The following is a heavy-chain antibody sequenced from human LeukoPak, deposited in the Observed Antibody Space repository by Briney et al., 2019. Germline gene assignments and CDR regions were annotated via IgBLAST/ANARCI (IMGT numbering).Heavy chain of an antibody. J-gene: IGHJ4*02. D-gene: IGHD4-23*01. CDR1: GFTFSDYA. Sequence: GGSLRLSCAASGFTFSDYAMHWVRQAPGKGLEWVAIISHDGTNKYYADSVKGRFTISRDISENTLYLQMSSLRAEDSALYLCARDFGGLRWNYYFDYWGQGTLVTVSS. CDR3: ARDFGGLRWNYYFDY. V-gene: IGHV3-30*04. CDR2: ISHDGTNK.